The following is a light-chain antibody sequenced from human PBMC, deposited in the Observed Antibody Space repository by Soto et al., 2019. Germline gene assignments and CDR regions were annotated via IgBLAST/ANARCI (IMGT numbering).Light chain of an antibody. CDR2: GAS. CDR3: HQYGSSPQT. Sequence: EIVLTQSPATLSLSPGERATLSCSASQSVSSSYLAWYQQKPGQAPRLLIYGASSRATGIPDRFTGSGSGTDFTLTISRLEPEDFAVFYCHQYGSSPQTFGQGTKVDIK. CDR1: QSVSSSY. V-gene: IGKV3-20*01. J-gene: IGKJ1*01.